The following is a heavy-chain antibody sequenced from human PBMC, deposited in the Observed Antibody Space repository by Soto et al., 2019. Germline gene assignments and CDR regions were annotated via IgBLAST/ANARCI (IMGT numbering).Heavy chain of an antibody. CDR1: VGSISSYY. V-gene: IGHV4-4*07. J-gene: IGHJ4*02. D-gene: IGHD1-1*01. CDR2: IYTSGST. CDR3: ARARTWNKIYFEY. Sequence: SETLSLTCTFSVGSISSYYWSCIRQPAGKGLEWIGRIYTSGSTNYNPSLKSRVTISVDTSKNQFSLKLSSVTAADTAVYYCARARTWNKIYFEYWGQGTLVSVSS.